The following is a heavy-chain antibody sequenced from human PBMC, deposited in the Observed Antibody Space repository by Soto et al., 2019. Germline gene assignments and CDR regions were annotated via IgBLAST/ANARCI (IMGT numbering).Heavy chain of an antibody. CDR3: TRTFLRPSYFFYAMDV. D-gene: IGHD3-3*02. CDR1: GGTFNNFA. J-gene: IGHJ6*02. V-gene: IGHV1-69*01. CDR2: IIPFFGTT. Sequence: QVQLVQSGAEVKKPGSSVKVSCKASGGTFNNFAITWVRQAPGQGLEWMGGIIPFFGTTNYAQNFQGRVTIIADEFTSTAYMELSSLRSEDTAVYYCTRTFLRPSYFFYAMDVWGQGTTVFVSS.